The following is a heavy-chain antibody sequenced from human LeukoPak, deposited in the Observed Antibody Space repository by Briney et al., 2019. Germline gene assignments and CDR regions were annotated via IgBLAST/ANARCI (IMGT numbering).Heavy chain of an antibody. V-gene: IGHV5-51*01. J-gene: IGHJ6*03. CDR2: IYPGDSDT. CDR1: GYSFTSYW. CDR3: ARLGFYYYYNMDV. D-gene: IGHD3-3*01. Sequence: GESRKISCKGSGYSFTSYWIGWVRQMPGKGLEWMGIIYPGDSDTRYSPSFQGQVTISADKSISTAYLQWSSLKASDTAMYYCARLGFYYYYNMDVWGKGTTVTVSS.